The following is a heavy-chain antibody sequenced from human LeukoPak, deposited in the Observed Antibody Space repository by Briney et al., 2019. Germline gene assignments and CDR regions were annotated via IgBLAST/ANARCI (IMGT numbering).Heavy chain of an antibody. CDR1: GYTFTGYY. CDR3: ARVYYYDSSGYYSDDAFDI. Sequence: GASVKVSCKASGYTFTGYYMHWVRQAPGQGLEWMGWINPNSGGTNYAQKFQGRVTMTRDTSISTAYMELSRLRSDDTAVYYCARVYYYDSSGYYSDDAFDIWGQGTMVTVSS. D-gene: IGHD3-22*01. CDR2: INPNSGGT. J-gene: IGHJ3*02. V-gene: IGHV1-2*02.